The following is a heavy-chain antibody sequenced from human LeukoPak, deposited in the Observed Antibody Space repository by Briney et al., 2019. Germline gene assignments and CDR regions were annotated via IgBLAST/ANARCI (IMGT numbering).Heavy chain of an antibody. CDR3: ARLGGGYYYDSSGCYWDY. Sequence: GESLQIPCKGSGYNFTSYWIGGVRQLPGKGLEWMGIIYPGDSDTRYSPSFQGQLTISADTSITTAYLQWSSLKASDTAMYFCARLGGGYYYDSSGCYWDYWGQGTLVTVSS. J-gene: IGHJ4*02. D-gene: IGHD3-22*01. CDR2: IYPGDSDT. CDR1: GYNFTSYW. V-gene: IGHV5-51*01.